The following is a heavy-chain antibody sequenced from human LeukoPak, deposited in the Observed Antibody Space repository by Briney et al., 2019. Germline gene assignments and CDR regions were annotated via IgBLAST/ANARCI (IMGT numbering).Heavy chain of an antibody. V-gene: IGHV4-34*01. CDR2: INHSGST. D-gene: IGHD2-2*02. J-gene: IGHJ4*02. CDR1: GGSFSGYY. CDR3: ARGRDYQLLYVFTNGIDY. Sequence: PSETLSLTCAVYGGSFSGYYWSWIRQPPGKGLEWIGEINHSGSTNYNPSLKSRVTISVDTSENQFSLKLSSVTAADTAVYYCARGRDYQLLYVFTNGIDYWGQGTLVTVSS.